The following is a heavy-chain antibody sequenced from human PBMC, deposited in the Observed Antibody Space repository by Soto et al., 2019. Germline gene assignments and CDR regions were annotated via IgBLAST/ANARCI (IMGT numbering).Heavy chain of an antibody. CDR2: MSHSGGT. V-gene: IGHV4-34*01. CDR3: ARVERGTATTVVDAFDI. J-gene: IGHJ3*02. CDR1: GGFVSSGSYY. D-gene: IGHD1-1*01. Sequence: QVQLRQWGAGLLNPSETLSLTCAVYGGFVSSGSYYWSWIRQPPGKGLEWIGEMSHSGGTHFNPSLKSRVTISVDTSKNQFSLKMSSVTAADTALYYCARVERGTATTVVDAFDIWGPGTMVTVSS.